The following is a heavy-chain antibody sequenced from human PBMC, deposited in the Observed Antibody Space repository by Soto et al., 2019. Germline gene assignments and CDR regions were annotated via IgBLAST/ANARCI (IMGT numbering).Heavy chain of an antibody. CDR1: GYTFTSYG. Sequence: ASVKVSCKASGYTFTSYGISWVRQAPGQGLEWMGWISAYNGNTNYAQKLQGRVTMTTDTSTSTAYMELRSLRSDDTAVYYCARNPDPSIVVVPAAVLRNDYWGQGTLVTVSS. D-gene: IGHD2-2*02. J-gene: IGHJ4*02. CDR2: ISAYNGNT. V-gene: IGHV1-18*01. CDR3: ARNPDPSIVVVPAAVLRNDY.